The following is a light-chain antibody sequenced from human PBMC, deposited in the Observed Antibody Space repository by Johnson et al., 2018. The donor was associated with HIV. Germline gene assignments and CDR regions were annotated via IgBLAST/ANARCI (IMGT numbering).Light chain of an antibody. CDR2: DNN. Sequence: SVLTQPPSVSAAPGQKVTISCSGSSSNIGNNYVSWYQQLPGTAPKLLIYDNNKRPSGIPDRFSASKSGTSATLGITGLQTGDEADYFCGTWDSSLSTGVFGTGTEVTVL. CDR1: SSNIGNNY. CDR3: GTWDSSLSTGV. J-gene: IGLJ1*01. V-gene: IGLV1-51*01.